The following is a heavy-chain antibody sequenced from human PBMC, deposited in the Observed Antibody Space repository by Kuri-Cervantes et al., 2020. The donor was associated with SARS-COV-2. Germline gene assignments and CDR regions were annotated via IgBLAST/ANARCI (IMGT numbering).Heavy chain of an antibody. CDR1: GFTFSSYS. V-gene: IGHV3-21*04. Sequence: GGSLRLSCAASGFTFSSYSINWVRQAPGKGLEWISSISSSTSYIYYEDSVKGRFTISKDGAKNSLYLQMNNLRAEDTAVYFCARDRFLELGPSHMDVWGKGTTVTVSS. D-gene: IGHD1-7*01. CDR2: ISSSTSYI. J-gene: IGHJ6*03. CDR3: ARDRFLELGPSHMDV.